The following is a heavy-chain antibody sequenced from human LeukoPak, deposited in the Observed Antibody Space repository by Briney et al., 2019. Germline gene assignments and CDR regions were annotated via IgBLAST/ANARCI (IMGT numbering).Heavy chain of an antibody. D-gene: IGHD4-23*01. CDR2: VFYSGST. CDR1: GVSISSYY. Sequence: PSETLSLTCTVSGVSISSYYWSWIRQPPGKGLEWIGYVFYSGSTNYNPSLKSRVTMSLGTSKNQISLKLSSVTAADTAMYYCARHTTVVPPHYLDYWGQGTLVTVSS. CDR3: ARHTTVVPPHYLDY. V-gene: IGHV4-59*08. J-gene: IGHJ4*02.